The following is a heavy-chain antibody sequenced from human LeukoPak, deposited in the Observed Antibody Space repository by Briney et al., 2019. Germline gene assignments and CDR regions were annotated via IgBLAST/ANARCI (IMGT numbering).Heavy chain of an antibody. D-gene: IGHD5-18*01. V-gene: IGHV4-59*01. Sequence: SETLSLTCTVSGGSISSCYWSWIRQPPGKGLEWIGYIYYSGSTNYNPSLKSRVTISVDTSKNQFSLKLSSVTAADTAVYYCARAEGYSYGLIDYWGQGTLVTVSS. CDR3: ARAEGYSYGLIDY. J-gene: IGHJ4*02. CDR1: GGSISSCY. CDR2: IYYSGST.